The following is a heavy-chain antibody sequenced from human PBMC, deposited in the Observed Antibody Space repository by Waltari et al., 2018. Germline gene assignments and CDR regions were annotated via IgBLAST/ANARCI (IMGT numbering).Heavy chain of an antibody. Sequence: QVQLVQSGAEVKKPGASVKVSCKASGYTFTSYDINWVRQATGQGLGWMGWMNPNSGNTGYAQKFQGRVTITRNTSISTAYMELSSLRSEDTAVYYCARTYYDFWSGDYEKRGDAFDIWGQGTMVTVSS. D-gene: IGHD3-3*01. CDR2: MNPNSGNT. CDR3: ARTYYDFWSGDYEKRGDAFDI. V-gene: IGHV1-8*03. CDR1: GYTFTSYD. J-gene: IGHJ3*02.